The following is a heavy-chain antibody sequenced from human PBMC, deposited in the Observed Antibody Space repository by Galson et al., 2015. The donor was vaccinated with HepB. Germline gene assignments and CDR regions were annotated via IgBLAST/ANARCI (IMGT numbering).Heavy chain of an antibody. CDR1: GYTFTSYY. J-gene: IGHJ6*02. Sequence: SVKVSCKASGYTFTSYYMHWVRQAPGQGLEWMGIINPSGGSTSYAQKFQGRVTMTRDTSTSTVYMELSSLRSEDTAVYYCARVGRGYCSGGSCYRYYYYGMDVWGQGTTVTVSS. CDR2: INPSGGST. D-gene: IGHD2-15*01. V-gene: IGHV1-46*01. CDR3: ARVGRGYCSGGSCYRYYYYGMDV.